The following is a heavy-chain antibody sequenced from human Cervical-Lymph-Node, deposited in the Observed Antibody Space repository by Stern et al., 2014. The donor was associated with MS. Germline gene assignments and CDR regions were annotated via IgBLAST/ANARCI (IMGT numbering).Heavy chain of an antibody. CDR2: VSSEGSNK. V-gene: IGHV3-30-3*01. Sequence: VHLVESVGGVVQPGRSLRLSCAVSGFNFSHYAMHWVRQAPGKGLEWVAAVSSEGSNKYHADSVKGRFTISRDNSKNTVYLQMNSLRDDDTAVYYCATQIWFDYWGQGTLVTVSS. J-gene: IGHJ4*02. D-gene: IGHD3-16*01. CDR3: ATQIWFDY. CDR1: GFNFSHYA.